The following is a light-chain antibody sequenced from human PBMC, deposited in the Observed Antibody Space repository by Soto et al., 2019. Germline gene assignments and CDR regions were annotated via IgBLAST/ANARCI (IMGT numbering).Light chain of an antibody. Sequence: IQMTQSPSTLSASVGDRVTITCRASQSISIWLAWYQQKPGKAPKLLIYKASSLESEVPSRFSGSGYVTEFTLTINSLQPDDSETYYCQQYNSDSTFGQGTKVEIK. CDR2: KAS. V-gene: IGKV1-5*03. CDR1: QSISIW. CDR3: QQYNSDST. J-gene: IGKJ1*01.